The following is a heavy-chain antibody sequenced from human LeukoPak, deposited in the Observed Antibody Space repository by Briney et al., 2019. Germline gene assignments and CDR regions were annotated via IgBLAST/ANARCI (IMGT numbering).Heavy chain of an antibody. J-gene: IGHJ4*02. V-gene: IGHV3-23*01. CDR3: AKDSIGGGSPYYFDY. Sequence: GGSLRLSCAASGFTFSSFAMSWVRQAPGKGLEWVSAISGSGDYTYYSDSVKGRFTISRDNSKNTLYLQMNSLRAEDTAIYYCAKDSIGGGSPYYFDYWGQGTLVTVSS. D-gene: IGHD1-26*01. CDR1: GFTFSSFA. CDR2: ISGSGDYT.